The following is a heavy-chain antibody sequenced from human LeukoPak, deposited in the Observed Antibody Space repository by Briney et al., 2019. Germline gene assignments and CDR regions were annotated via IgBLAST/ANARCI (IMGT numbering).Heavy chain of an antibody. D-gene: IGHD3-10*01. J-gene: IGHJ4*02. CDR2: ISYDGSNK. V-gene: IGHV3-30*03. Sequence: GRSLRLSCAASGFTFSSYGMHWVRQAPGKGLEWVAVISYDGSNKYYADSVKGRFTISRDNSKNTLYLQMNSLRAEDTAVYYCARGNSLWFGEFYFDYWGQGTLVTVSS. CDR3: ARGNSLWFGEFYFDY. CDR1: GFTFSSYG.